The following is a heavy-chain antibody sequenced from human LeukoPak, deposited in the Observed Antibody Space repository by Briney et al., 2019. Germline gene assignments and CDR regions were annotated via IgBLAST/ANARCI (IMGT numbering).Heavy chain of an antibody. CDR2: ISYDGSNK. CDR1: GFTFSSYA. V-gene: IGHV3-30*04. CDR3: ARESHDWARDY. Sequence: GRSLRLSCAASGFTFSSYAMHWVRQAPGKGLEWVAVISYDGSNKYYADSVKGRFTISRDNSKNTLYLQMNSLRAEDTALYYCARESHDWARDYWGQGTLVTVSS. J-gene: IGHJ4*02. D-gene: IGHD3-9*01.